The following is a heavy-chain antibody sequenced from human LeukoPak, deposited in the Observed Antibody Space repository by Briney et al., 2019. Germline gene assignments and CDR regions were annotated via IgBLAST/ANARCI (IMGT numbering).Heavy chain of an antibody. J-gene: IGHJ6*02. CDR2: ISWNSGSI. CDR1: GFTFDDYA. Sequence: PGGSLRLSCAASGFTFDDYAMHWVRQAPGKGLEWVSGISWNSGSIGYADSVKGRFTISRDNAKNSLYLQMNSLRAEDTALYYCAKEGTLGMDVWGQGTTVTVSS. D-gene: IGHD1-1*01. CDR3: AKEGTLGMDV. V-gene: IGHV3-9*01.